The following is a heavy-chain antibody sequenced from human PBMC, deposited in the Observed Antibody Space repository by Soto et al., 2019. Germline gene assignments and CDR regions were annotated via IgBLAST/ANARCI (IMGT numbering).Heavy chain of an antibody. CDR2: INHSGST. CDR3: ARRVGSGSYYTAP. J-gene: IGHJ5*02. V-gene: IGHV4-34*01. Sequence: QVQLQQWGAGLLKPSETLSLTCAVYGGSFSGYYWSWIRQPPGKGLEWIGEINHSGSTNYNPSLKSRVTISVDTSKNQFSLKLSSVTAADTAGYYCARRVGSGSYYTAPWGQGTLVTVSS. D-gene: IGHD3-10*01. CDR1: GGSFSGYY.